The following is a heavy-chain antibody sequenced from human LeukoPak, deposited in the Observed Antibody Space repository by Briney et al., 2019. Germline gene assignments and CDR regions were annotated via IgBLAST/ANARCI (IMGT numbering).Heavy chain of an antibody. V-gene: IGHV3-7*01. D-gene: IGHD6-6*01. J-gene: IGHJ4*02. Sequence: AGTLSLSCAASGFTISSNWMSWLRQGPGKGLEWVTNVKQEGSENYYVDYVKGLYTIPRDNAKKSMNMEMNSLRGEDTAVYYCARSPMSIAARPGGIDYWGQGTLVTVSS. CDR1: GFTISSNW. CDR2: VKQEGSEN. CDR3: ARSPMSIAARPGGIDY.